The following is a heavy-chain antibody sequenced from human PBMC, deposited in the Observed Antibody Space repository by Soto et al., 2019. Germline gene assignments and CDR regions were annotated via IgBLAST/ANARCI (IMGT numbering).Heavy chain of an antibody. CDR3: ARGGELLRFGAFDI. CDR2: IWYDGSNK. J-gene: IGHJ3*02. V-gene: IGHV3-33*01. Sequence: GGSLRLSCAASGFTFSSYGMHWVRQAPGKGLEWVAVIWYDGSNKYYADSVKGRFTISRDNSKNTLYLQMNSLRAEDTAVYYCARGGELLRFGAFDIWGKGTMVTVSS. CDR1: GFTFSSYG. D-gene: IGHD1-26*01.